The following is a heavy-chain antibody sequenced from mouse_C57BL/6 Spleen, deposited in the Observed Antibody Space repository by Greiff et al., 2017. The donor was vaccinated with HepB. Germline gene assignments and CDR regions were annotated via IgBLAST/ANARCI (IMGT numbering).Heavy chain of an antibody. CDR2: IHPNSGST. J-gene: IGHJ4*01. CDR1: GYTFTSYW. D-gene: IGHD3-1*01. V-gene: IGHV1-64*01. Sequence: QVQLKQPGAELVKPGASVKLSCKASGYTFTSYWMHWVKQRPGQGLEWIGMIHPNSGSTNYNEKFKSKATLTVDKSSSTAYMQLSSLTSEDSAVYYCARRGYAYYYAMDYWGQGTSVTVSS. CDR3: ARRGYAYYYAMDY.